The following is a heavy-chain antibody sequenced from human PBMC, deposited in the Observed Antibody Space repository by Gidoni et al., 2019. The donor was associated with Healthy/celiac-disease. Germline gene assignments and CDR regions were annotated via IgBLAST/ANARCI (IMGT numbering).Heavy chain of an antibody. J-gene: IGHJ1*01. CDR1: GFTFSNAW. CDR3: TTDYVPGYYYDSSGYPTEYFQH. D-gene: IGHD3-22*01. Sequence: EVQLVESGGGLVKPWGSLRLSCAASGFTFSNAWMSWVRQAPGKGLEWVGRIKSKTDGGTTDYAAPVKGRFTISRDDSKNTLYLQMNSLKTEDTAVYYCTTDYVPGYYYDSSGYPTEYFQHWGQGTLVTVSS. V-gene: IGHV3-15*01. CDR2: IKSKTDGGTT.